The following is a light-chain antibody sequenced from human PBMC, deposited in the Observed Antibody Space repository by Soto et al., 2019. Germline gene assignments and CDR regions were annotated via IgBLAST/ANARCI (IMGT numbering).Light chain of an antibody. CDR3: QQYGGSPLLS. CDR2: ATS. V-gene: IGKV3-20*01. CDR1: QSVSSSY. J-gene: IGKJ3*01. Sequence: DIVLTQSPGTLSLSPGERATLSCRASQSVSSSYLAWYQQKPGQAPRLLIYATSTRATGIPDRFSGSGSGTDFTLTISRLEPEDFAVYYCQQYGGSPLLSFGPGTKVDIK.